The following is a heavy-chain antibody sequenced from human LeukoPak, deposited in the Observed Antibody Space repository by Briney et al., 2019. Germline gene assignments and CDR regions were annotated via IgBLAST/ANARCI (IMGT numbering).Heavy chain of an antibody. J-gene: IGHJ4*02. D-gene: IGHD6-19*01. V-gene: IGHV1-69*13. CDR1: GGTFSSYA. CDR3: ARDLRGAVAGLDY. CDR2: IIPIFGTA. Sequence: ASVKVSCKASGGTFSSYAISWVRQAPGQGLEWMGGIIPIFGTANYAQKFQGRVTITADESTSTAYMELSRLRSDDTAVYYCARDLRGAVAGLDYWGQGTLVTVSS.